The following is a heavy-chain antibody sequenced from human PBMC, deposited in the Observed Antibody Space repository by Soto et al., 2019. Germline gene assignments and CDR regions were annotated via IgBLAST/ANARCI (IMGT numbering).Heavy chain of an antibody. D-gene: IGHD3-22*01. V-gene: IGHV5-51*01. CDR3: ARQISRDYYDSSGFTSRGYYYGMDV. J-gene: IGHJ6*02. CDR2: IYPGDSGT. Sequence: PGESLKISCKGSGYSFTSYWIGWVRQMPGKGLEWMGIIYPGDSGTRYSPSFQGQVTISADKSISTAYLQWSSLKASDTAMYYCARQISRDYYDSSGFTSRGYYYGMDVWGQGTTVTVSS. CDR1: GYSFTSYW.